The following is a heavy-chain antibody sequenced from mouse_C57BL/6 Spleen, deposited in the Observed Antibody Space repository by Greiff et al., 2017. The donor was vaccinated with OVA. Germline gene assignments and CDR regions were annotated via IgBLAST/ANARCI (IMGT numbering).Heavy chain of an antibody. J-gene: IGHJ1*03. Sequence: QVQLQEPGAELVRPAASVTLSCKASGYTFTDYEMHWVKQTPVHGLEWIGDIDPATGGTAYNQKFKGKAILTADKSSSTAYMELRSLTSEDSAVYYWTRRLYCSSYCYFDVWGTGTTVTVSS. D-gene: IGHD1-1*01. CDR3: TRRLYCSSYCYFDV. CDR1: GYTFTDYE. CDR2: IDPATGGT. V-gene: IGHV1-15*01.